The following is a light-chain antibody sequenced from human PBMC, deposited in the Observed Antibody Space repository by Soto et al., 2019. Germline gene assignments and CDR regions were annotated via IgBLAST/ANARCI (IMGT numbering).Light chain of an antibody. J-gene: IGKJ3*01. CDR3: QHYGRSPFT. CDR2: DAS. Sequence: EIVLTQSPGTLSLSPGERATLSCRASQSVSSSYLAWYQQKPGQAPRLLMYDASSRATGIPDRFSGGASGTEFTLTISRLEPEDLAVYYCQHYGRSPFTFGPGTKVEI. V-gene: IGKV3-20*01. CDR1: QSVSSSY.